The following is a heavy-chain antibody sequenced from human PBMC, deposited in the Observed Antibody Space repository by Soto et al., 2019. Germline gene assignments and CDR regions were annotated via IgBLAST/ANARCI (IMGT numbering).Heavy chain of an antibody. J-gene: IGHJ4*02. CDR3: AREGVDYGDYMSWRGGSSLGGLDY. CDR2: ISYDGSNK. D-gene: IGHD4-17*01. Sequence: QVQLVESGGGVVQPGRSLRLSCAASGFTFSSYAMHWVRQAPGKGLEWVAVISYDGSNKYYADSVKGRFTISRDNSKNTLYLQMNSLRAEDTAVYYCAREGVDYGDYMSWRGGSSLGGLDYWGQGTLVTVSS. CDR1: GFTFSSYA. V-gene: IGHV3-30-3*01.